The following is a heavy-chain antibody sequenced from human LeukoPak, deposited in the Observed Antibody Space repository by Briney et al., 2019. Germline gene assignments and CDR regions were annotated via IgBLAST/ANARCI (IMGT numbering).Heavy chain of an antibody. D-gene: IGHD1-7*01. J-gene: IGHJ6*02. V-gene: IGHV1-8*01. Sequence: ASVKVSCKASGYTFTSYDINWARQATGQGLEWMGWMNPNSGNTGYAQKFQGRVTMTRNTSISTAYMELSSLRSEDTAVYYCATIGVYNWNLWAYYGMDVWGQGTTVTVSS. CDR1: GYTFTSYD. CDR3: ATIGVYNWNLWAYYGMDV. CDR2: MNPNSGNT.